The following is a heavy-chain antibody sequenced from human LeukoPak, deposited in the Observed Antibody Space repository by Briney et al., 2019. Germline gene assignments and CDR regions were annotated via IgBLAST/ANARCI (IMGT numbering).Heavy chain of an antibody. Sequence: GASVKVSCKASGYTFTSYGISWVRQAPGQGLEWMGWISAYNGNTNYAQKLQGRVTMTKDTSTSTAYMELRSLRSDDTAVYYCARGGHCSGGSCYPEWFDPWGQGTLVSVSS. J-gene: IGHJ5*02. CDR1: GYTFTSYG. D-gene: IGHD2-15*01. V-gene: IGHV1-18*01. CDR2: ISAYNGNT. CDR3: ARGGHCSGGSCYPEWFDP.